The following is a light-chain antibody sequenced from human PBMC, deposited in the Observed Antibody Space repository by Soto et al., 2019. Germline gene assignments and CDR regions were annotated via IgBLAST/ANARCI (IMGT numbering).Light chain of an antibody. CDR3: QQSYSTPRT. CDR1: QSISSY. J-gene: IGKJ1*01. Sequence: DIQMTQYPSSLSASVGDRVTITCRASQSISSYLNWYQQKPGKAPKLLIYAASSLQSGVPSSFSGSGSGTDFTLTINSLQPEDFATYYCQQSYSTPRTFGQGTKVDIK. V-gene: IGKV1-39*01. CDR2: AAS.